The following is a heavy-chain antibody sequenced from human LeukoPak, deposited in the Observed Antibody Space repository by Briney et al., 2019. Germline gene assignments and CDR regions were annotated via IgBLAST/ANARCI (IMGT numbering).Heavy chain of an antibody. D-gene: IGHD3-10*01. Sequence: GGSLRLSCAASGFTVSSNYMSWVRQAPGKGLEWVSSISSSSSYIYYADSVKGRFTISRDNAKNSLYLQMNSLRAEDTAAYYWARGGGLDRRGAFDIWGQGTMVTVSS. V-gene: IGHV3-21*01. J-gene: IGHJ3*02. CDR1: GFTVSSNY. CDR2: ISSSSSYI. CDR3: ARGGGLDRRGAFDI.